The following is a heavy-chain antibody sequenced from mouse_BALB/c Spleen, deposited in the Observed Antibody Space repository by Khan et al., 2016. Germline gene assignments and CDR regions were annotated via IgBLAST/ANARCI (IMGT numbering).Heavy chain of an antibody. D-gene: IGHD1-1*01. V-gene: IGHV1-87*01. CDR3: ARGKGLRYWYFDV. CDR2: IYPGDGDT. CDR1: GYTFTSYW. J-gene: IGHJ1*01. Sequence: QVQLQQSGAELARPGASVKLSCKASGYTFTSYWMQWVKQRPGQGLEWIGAIYPGDGDTRYPQKFKGKATLTADKSSSTAYMQLSSLASEDSAVYYWARGKGLRYWYFDVWGAGTTVTVSS.